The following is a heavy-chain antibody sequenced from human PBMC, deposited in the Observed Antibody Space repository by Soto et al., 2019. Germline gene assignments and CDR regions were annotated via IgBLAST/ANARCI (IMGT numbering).Heavy chain of an antibody. V-gene: IGHV3-11*01. J-gene: IGHJ4*02. Sequence: GGSLRLSCAASGLSFSDQYMSWFRQAPGKGLECVSYISSSGSTIXYADSVKGRFTISRDNAKTSLDLQMNPLRAEDTAVYYCVSDSSGWIDFWGQGTLVTVSS. CDR2: ISSSGSTI. D-gene: IGHD6-25*01. CDR1: GLSFSDQY. CDR3: VSDSSGWIDF.